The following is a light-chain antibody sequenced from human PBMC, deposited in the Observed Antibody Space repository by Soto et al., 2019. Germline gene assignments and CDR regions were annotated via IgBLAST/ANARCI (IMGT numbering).Light chain of an antibody. CDR3: QQYENLPRT. CDR2: DAS. J-gene: IGKJ1*01. V-gene: IGKV1-33*01. CDR1: QDINKC. Sequence: DIQVTQSPSSLSASVGDRITITCQASQDINKCLNWYQQKTGKAPNLLIYDASDSETGVPSRFSGSGSGTEFTFTINSLQPEDVAIYYCQQYENLPRTFGQGTKVDI.